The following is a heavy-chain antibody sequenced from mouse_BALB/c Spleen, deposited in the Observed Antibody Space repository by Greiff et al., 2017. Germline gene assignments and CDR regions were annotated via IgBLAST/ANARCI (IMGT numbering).Heavy chain of an antibody. CDR3: ARYIYYGFMDY. V-gene: IGHV1-4*02. D-gene: IGHD2-2*01. CDR2: INPSSGYT. CDR1: GYTFTSYT. J-gene: IGHJ4*01. Sequence: QVQLQQSAAELARPGASVKMSCKASGYTFTSYTMHWVKQRPGQGLEWIGYINPSSGYTEYNQKFKDKTTLTADKSSSTAYMQLSSLTSEDSAVYYCARYIYYGFMDYWGQGTSVTVSS.